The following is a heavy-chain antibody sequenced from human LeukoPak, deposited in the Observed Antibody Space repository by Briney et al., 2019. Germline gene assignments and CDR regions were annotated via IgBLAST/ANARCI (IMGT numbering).Heavy chain of an antibody. CDR2: VYYTGST. Sequence: SETLSLTCTVSGVSMSSYYWSWVRQPPGKGLEWIGFVYYTGSTNYSPSLKSRVTISVDTSKNQFSLKLRSVTAADTAVYYCARTSSSNWYNERGAFDVWGQGTMVTVSS. J-gene: IGHJ3*01. CDR1: GVSMSSYY. CDR3: ARTSSSNWYNERGAFDV. V-gene: IGHV4-59*01. D-gene: IGHD6-13*01.